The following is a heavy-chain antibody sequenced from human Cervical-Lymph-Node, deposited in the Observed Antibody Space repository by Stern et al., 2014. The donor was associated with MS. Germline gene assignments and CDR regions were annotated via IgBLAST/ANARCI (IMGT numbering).Heavy chain of an antibody. V-gene: IGHV1-2*02. Sequence: QVQLVQSGAEVERPGASVKVSCKASGYTFTAYFLHWVRQAPGQGLEWMWWISPKAGSATYAQKFQDRVTMTRDTSINTGYMEVSSLRSDDTAVYYCARDRGSYSDYWGQGTLVAVSS. CDR1: GYTFTAYF. J-gene: IGHJ4*02. D-gene: IGHD1-26*01. CDR3: ARDRGSYSDY. CDR2: ISPKAGSA.